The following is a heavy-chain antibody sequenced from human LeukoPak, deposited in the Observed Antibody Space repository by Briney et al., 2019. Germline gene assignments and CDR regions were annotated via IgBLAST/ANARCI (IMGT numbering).Heavy chain of an antibody. D-gene: IGHD4-17*01. CDR2: IYYSGST. CDR3: AREGYGDYVFFDY. Sequence: KPSETLSLTCTVSGGSISSYYWSWIRQPPGKGLEWIGYIYYSGSTNYNPSLKSRVTISVDTSKNQFSLKLSSVTAADTAVYYCAREGYGDYVFFDYWGQGTPVTVSS. J-gene: IGHJ4*02. CDR1: GGSISSYY. V-gene: IGHV4-59*01.